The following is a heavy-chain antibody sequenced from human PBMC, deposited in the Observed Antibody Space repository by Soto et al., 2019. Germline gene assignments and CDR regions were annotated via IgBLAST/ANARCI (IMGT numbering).Heavy chain of an antibody. V-gene: IGHV4-34*01. Sequence: QVQLQQWGAGLLKPSETLSLTCAVYGGSFSGYYWSWIRQPPGKGLEWIGEINHSGSTNYNPSLKSRVTISVDTAKNQFPLKLSSVTAADTAVYYCARGRYSSSWANYYYYGMDVWGQGTTVTVSS. D-gene: IGHD6-13*01. CDR2: INHSGST. J-gene: IGHJ6*02. CDR3: ARGRYSSSWANYYYYGMDV. CDR1: GGSFSGYY.